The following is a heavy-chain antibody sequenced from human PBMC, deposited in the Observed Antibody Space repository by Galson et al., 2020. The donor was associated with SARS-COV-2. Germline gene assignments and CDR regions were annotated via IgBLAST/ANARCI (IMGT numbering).Heavy chain of an antibody. CDR2: ISYDGSNK. Sequence: GESLKISCAASGFTFSSYAMHWVRQAPGKGLEWVAVISYDGSNKYYADSVKGRFTISRDNSKNTLYLQMNSLRAEDTAVYYCARVLRYFDWPKRNNWYFDLWGRGTLVTVSS. V-gene: IGHV3-30-3*01. D-gene: IGHD3-9*01. J-gene: IGHJ2*01. CDR1: GFTFSSYA. CDR3: ARVLRYFDWPKRNNWYFDL.